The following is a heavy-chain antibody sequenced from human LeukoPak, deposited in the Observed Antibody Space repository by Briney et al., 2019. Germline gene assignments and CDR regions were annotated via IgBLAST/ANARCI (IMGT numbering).Heavy chain of an antibody. CDR2: IKQDGSEK. CDR3: ARNVIGELLLNY. J-gene: IGHJ4*02. D-gene: IGHD3-10*01. V-gene: IGHV3-7*01. Sequence: GGSLRLSCAASGFTFSNYWRSWVRQAPGKGLEWVANIKQDGSEKYYVDSVKGRFTISRDNAKNSLYLQMNSLRAEDTAVYYCARNVIGELLLNYWGQGTLVTVSS. CDR1: GFTFSNYW.